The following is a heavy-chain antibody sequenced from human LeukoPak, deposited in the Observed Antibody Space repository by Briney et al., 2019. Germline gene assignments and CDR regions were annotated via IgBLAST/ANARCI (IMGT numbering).Heavy chain of an antibody. V-gene: IGHV3-48*04. J-gene: IGHJ4*02. CDR3: ARDAPAGEKPEYFLDY. CDR1: GFTFSRYS. D-gene: IGHD2/OR15-2a*01. CDR2: IGRGI. Sequence: GGSLRLSCAASGFTFSRYSMNWVRQAPGKGLEWVSHIGRGIIYADSVKGRFTISRDNAKNSVYLQMNSLRAEDTAVYYCARDAPAGEKPEYFLDYWGQGTLVTVSS.